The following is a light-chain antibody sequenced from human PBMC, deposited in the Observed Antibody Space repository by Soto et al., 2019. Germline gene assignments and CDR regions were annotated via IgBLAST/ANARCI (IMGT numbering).Light chain of an antibody. CDR3: QQRSNWPT. J-gene: IGKJ1*01. CDR2: DAS. Sequence: EIVLTQSPATLSLSPGERDTLSCRASQSVSSYLAWYQQKPGQAPRLLIYDASNRATGIPARFSGSGSGTDFTLTFSSLEPEDFAVYYCQQRSNWPTFGQGTKV. V-gene: IGKV3-11*01. CDR1: QSVSSY.